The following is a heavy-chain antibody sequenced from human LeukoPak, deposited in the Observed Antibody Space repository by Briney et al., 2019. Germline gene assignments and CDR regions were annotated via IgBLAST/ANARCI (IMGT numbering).Heavy chain of an antibody. D-gene: IGHD1-1*01. J-gene: IGHJ4*02. CDR3: ARDVSAVGGLERPATLGY. V-gene: IGHV3-30*04. CDR1: GFTFSSYE. CDR2: ISYDGSKK. Sequence: PGGSLRLSCAASGFTFSSYEMNWVRQAPGKGLEWVAVISYDGSKKYYADYVKGRFTISRDKSKNTLYLQMNSLRPEDTAVYYCARDVSAVGGLERPATLGYWGQGTLVTVSS.